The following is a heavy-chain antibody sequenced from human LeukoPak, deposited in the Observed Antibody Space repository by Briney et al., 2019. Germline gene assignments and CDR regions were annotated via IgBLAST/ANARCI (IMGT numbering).Heavy chain of an antibody. CDR3: ARGPSYGDRSDFLDY. Sequence: GGSLRLSCAASGFTFSSYAMSWVRQAPGKGLEWVSGISGSGGSTYYADSVKGRFTISRDNGKNSLYLQMNSLRAEDTAVYYCARGPSYGDRSDFLDYWGQGTLVTVSS. CDR1: GFTFSSYA. V-gene: IGHV3-23*01. CDR2: ISGSGGST. D-gene: IGHD4/OR15-4a*01. J-gene: IGHJ4*02.